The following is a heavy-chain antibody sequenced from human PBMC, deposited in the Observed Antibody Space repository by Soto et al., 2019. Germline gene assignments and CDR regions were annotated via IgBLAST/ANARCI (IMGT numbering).Heavy chain of an antibody. D-gene: IGHD4-17*01. CDR1: GFDFSSYA. CDR3: AKDWPGTSSVTSDY. Sequence: DVYLLESGGTLVQPGGSLRLSCAASGFDFSSYAMTWVRQAPGKGLEWVSGITYTGDTTYYAASVKGRFTISRDNYRNTLYLQMNSLRADDTAMYFCAKDWPGTSSVTSDYWGQGTLVTVSS. CDR2: ITYTGDTT. J-gene: IGHJ4*02. V-gene: IGHV3-23*01.